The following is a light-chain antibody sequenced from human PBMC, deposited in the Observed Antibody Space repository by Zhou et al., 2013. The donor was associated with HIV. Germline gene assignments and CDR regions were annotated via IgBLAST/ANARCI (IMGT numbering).Light chain of an antibody. V-gene: IGKV1-6*01. CDR3: LQDYTFPRT. J-gene: IGKJ1*01. Sequence: AIQMTQSPSSLSASVGDRVTITCRASQGIGSDLYWYQQKPGKAPELLIYAASSLQTGVPSRFSGSGSGTDFTLTISNLQPEDFATYFCLQDYTFPRTFGQGTKLEIK. CDR1: QGIGSD. CDR2: AAS.